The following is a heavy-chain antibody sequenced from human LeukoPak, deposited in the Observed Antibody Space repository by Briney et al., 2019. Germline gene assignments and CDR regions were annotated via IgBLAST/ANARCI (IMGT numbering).Heavy chain of an antibody. D-gene: IGHD3-10*01. J-gene: IGHJ6*02. Sequence: SVKVSCKAPGGTFSSYGISWVRQAPGQGLEWMGGIIPIFGTPNYAQKFQGRVTITADESTSTAYMELSSLRSEDTAVYYCARGSGTITMVRGVFYGMDVWGQGTTVTVSS. V-gene: IGHV1-69*13. CDR3: ARGSGTITMVRGVFYGMDV. CDR1: GGTFSSYG. CDR2: IIPIFGTP.